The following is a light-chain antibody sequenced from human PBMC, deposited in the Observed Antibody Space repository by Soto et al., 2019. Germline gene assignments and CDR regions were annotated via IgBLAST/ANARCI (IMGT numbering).Light chain of an antibody. Sequence: ESVLSQSPTTLSLFPSDRVTLSCRASQAVNTRLAWYQHKPGQAPRLLIYLTSNRAAGIPARFSGSGSETDFTLTISDVEPEDFAVYYCHQRQSWPRTFGQGTKVDIK. V-gene: IGKV3-11*01. CDR3: HQRQSWPRT. J-gene: IGKJ1*01. CDR1: QAVNTR. CDR2: LTS.